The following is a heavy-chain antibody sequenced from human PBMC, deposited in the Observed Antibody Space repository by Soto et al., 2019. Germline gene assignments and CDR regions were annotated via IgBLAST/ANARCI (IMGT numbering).Heavy chain of an antibody. V-gene: IGHV1-2*02. CDR1: GYTFTGYY. D-gene: IGHD6-6*01. J-gene: IGHJ6*02. Sequence: VASVKVSCKASGYTFTGYYMHWVRQAPGQGLEWMGWINPNSGGTNYAQKFQGRVTMTRDTSISTAYMELSRLRPDDTAVYYCARGEGQLRANYYYGMDVWGQGTTVTVSS. CDR3: ARGEGQLRANYYYGMDV. CDR2: INPNSGGT.